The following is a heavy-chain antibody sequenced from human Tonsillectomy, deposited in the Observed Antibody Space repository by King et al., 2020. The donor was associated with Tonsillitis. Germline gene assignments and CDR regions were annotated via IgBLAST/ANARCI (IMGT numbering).Heavy chain of an antibody. J-gene: IGHJ5*02. CDR1: GGSFSGFY. Sequence: VQLQQWGAGLLKPSETLSLTCAVYGGSFSGFYWSWVRQPPGKGLEWIGEINHSGSTKYNSSLKSRVTISVDTSKNQFSLKLSSGTAADTAVYYCARSRGDYDDNSWFDPWGQGTLVTVSS. V-gene: IGHV4-34*01. CDR3: ARSRGDYDDNSWFDP. CDR2: INHSGST. D-gene: IGHD4-17*01.